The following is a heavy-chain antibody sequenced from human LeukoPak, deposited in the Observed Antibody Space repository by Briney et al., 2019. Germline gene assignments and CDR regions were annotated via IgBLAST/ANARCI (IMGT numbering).Heavy chain of an antibody. CDR2: ISYDGNKI. CDR1: GLTFSNYP. CDR3: AKDRYATEAYSFDY. Sequence: GGSLRLSCAPSGLTFSNYPIHWVRQAPGKGPEWVAVISYDGNKIYYADSVKGRFTISRDNSKNSPYLQMNSLRVEDTALYYCAKDRYATEAYSFDYWGQGTLVTVSS. D-gene: IGHD5-12*01. J-gene: IGHJ4*02. V-gene: IGHV3-30-3*02.